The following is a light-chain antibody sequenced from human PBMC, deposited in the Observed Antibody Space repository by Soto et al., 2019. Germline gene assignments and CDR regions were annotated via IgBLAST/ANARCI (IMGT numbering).Light chain of an antibody. Sequence: EIVLTQSPATLSLSPGERATLSCRASQSVSSYLAWYQQKPGQAPMLLIYDASNRATGIPARFSGSGSGTDFTLTISRLEPEAFAVYYCQQRSNSWTFGQGTKVEIK. CDR3: QQRSNSWT. CDR2: DAS. V-gene: IGKV3-11*01. CDR1: QSVSSY. J-gene: IGKJ1*01.